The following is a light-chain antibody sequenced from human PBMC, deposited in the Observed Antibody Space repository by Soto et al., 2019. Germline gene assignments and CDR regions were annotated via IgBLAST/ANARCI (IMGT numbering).Light chain of an antibody. CDR2: DVS. J-gene: IGLJ1*01. CDR3: SSCTCSSTRSTEV. V-gene: IGLV2-14*03. CDR1: SSDVGGYND. Sequence: QSVLTQPASVSGSPGQSITISCTGTSSDVGGYNDVSWYQHHPGKAPKLMIYDVSNRPSGVSSRFSGSKSGNTASLIISGLQAEDDADYYYSSCTCSSTRSTEVFGTGTKLTVL.